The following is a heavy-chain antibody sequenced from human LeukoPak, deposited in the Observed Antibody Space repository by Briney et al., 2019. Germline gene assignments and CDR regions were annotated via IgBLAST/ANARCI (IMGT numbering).Heavy chain of an antibody. Sequence: PGGSLRLSCAASGFTVSSNYMSWVRQAPGKGLEWVSVIYSCGSTYYADSVKGRFTISRDNSKNTLYLQMNSLRAEDTAVYYCARFIAAPYYFDYWGRGTLVTVSS. D-gene: IGHD6-13*01. V-gene: IGHV3-66*03. J-gene: IGHJ4*02. CDR1: GFTVSSNY. CDR3: ARFIAAPYYFDY. CDR2: IYSCGST.